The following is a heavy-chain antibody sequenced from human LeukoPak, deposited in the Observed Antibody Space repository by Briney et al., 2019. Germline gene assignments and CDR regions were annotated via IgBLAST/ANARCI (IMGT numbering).Heavy chain of an antibody. CDR2: IYHSGST. CDR1: GYSISSGYS. V-gene: IGHV4-38-2*02. D-gene: IGHD2-2*02. Sequence: SETLSLTCTVSGYSISSGYSWGWIRQPPGKGLEWIGSIYHSGSTYYNPSLKSRVTISVDTSKNQFSLRLSSVTAADTAVYYCASGYCSSTICYTPLGWFDPWGQGTLVSVSS. J-gene: IGHJ5*02. CDR3: ASGYCSSTICYTPLGWFDP.